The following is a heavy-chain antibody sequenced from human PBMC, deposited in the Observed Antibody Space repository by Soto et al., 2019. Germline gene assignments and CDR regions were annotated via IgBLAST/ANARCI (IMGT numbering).Heavy chain of an antibody. J-gene: IGHJ6*02. Sequence: GESLKNCCKGSGYSFTSYWIGWVRQMPGKGLEWMGIIYTGDSDTRYSPSFQGQVTIPADKSISTAYLQWSSLKASDTAMYYCARHDWNDFFSRYYSGMDVCVQGTTVTVSS. CDR2: IYTGDSDT. D-gene: IGHD1-1*01. V-gene: IGHV5-51*01. CDR3: ARHDWNDFFSRYYSGMDV. CDR1: GYSFTSYW.